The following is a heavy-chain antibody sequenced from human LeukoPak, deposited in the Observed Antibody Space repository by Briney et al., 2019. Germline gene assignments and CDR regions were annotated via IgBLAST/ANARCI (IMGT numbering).Heavy chain of an antibody. CDR2: IIPIFGTA. J-gene: IGHJ5*02. CDR3: ARVAGGRYCSSTSCYMRGWFDP. CDR1: RGTFISYA. Sequence: SVKVSCKASRGTFISYAITWVRQAPGQGLEWMGGIIPIFGTANYAQKFQGRVTITADEFTSTAYMELSSLRSEDTAVYYCARVAGGRYCSSTSCYMRGWFDPWGQGTLVTVSS. D-gene: IGHD2-2*02. V-gene: IGHV1-69*13.